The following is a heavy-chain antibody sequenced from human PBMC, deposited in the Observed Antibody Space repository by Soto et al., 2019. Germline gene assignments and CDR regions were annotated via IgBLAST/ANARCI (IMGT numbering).Heavy chain of an antibody. J-gene: IGHJ4*02. Sequence: PSGTLSLTCAVSGVSVSSGPYYWSWLRQPQGQGLEWIGYISYSGSTYFNPSLKSRVTFSVDTSKNQFSLNLTAVNTADTAVYYCARVDYADYDFDFWGQGTLVTVSS. CDR3: ARVDYADYDFDF. V-gene: IGHV4-61*01. CDR2: ISYSGST. D-gene: IGHD4-17*01. CDR1: GVSVSSGPYY.